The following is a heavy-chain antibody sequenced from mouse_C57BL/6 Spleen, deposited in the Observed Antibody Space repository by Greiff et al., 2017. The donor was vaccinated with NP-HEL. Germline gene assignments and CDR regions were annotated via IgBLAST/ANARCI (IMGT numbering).Heavy chain of an antibody. CDR3: ARAGGLRPYYFDY. CDR1: GYSITSGYY. D-gene: IGHD2-4*01. Sequence: VQLQQSGPGLVKPSQSLSLTCSVTGYSITSGYYWNWIRQFPGNKLEWMGYISYDGSNNYNPSLKNRISITRDTSKNQFFLKLNSVTTEDTATYYCARAGGLRPYYFDYWGQGTTLTVSS. J-gene: IGHJ2*01. V-gene: IGHV3-6*01. CDR2: ISYDGSN.